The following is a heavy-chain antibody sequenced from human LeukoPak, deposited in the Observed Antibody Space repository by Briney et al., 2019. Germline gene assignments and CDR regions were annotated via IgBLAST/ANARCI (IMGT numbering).Heavy chain of an antibody. CDR2: MYLSGTT. Sequence: SETLSLTCTVSGDSINSLNLWSWVRQPPGKGLEWIGEMYLSGTTHSNPSVKSRVTISIDKSKNQFFLNLSSVTAADTAVYYCAGLVGRYSSGLYYYYFDYWGQGTLVTVSS. CDR1: GDSINSLNL. J-gene: IGHJ4*02. V-gene: IGHV4-4*02. CDR3: AGLVGRYSSGLYYYYFDY. D-gene: IGHD3-22*01.